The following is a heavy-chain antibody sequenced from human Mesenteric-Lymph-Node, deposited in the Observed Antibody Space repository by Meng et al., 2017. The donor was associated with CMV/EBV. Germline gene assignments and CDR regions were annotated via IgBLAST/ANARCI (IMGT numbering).Heavy chain of an antibody. V-gene: IGHV1-69*13. Sequence: SAMVFCKAASGTISSDANSWRVHPAGRGREWMGGIIPSFGTAHYAQRFQGRVTIASDEATTTAYMELSSLRSEDTAVYYCARSVLSVALEWLPYYYYYYAMDVWGQGTTVTVSS. J-gene: IGHJ6*02. CDR3: ARSVLSVALEWLPYYYYYYAMDV. CDR1: SGTISSDA. CDR2: IIPSFGTA. D-gene: IGHD3-3*01.